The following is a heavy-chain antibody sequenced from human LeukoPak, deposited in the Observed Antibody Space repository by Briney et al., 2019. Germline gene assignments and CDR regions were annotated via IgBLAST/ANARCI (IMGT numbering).Heavy chain of an antibody. Sequence: PSETLSLTCTVSGGSLSSSSYYWGWIRQPPGKGLEWIGSIYYIGSTYYNPSLKSRVTISVDTSKNQFSLKLSSVTAADTAVYYCARRAFLCSGGSCYGRFFDYWGQGTLVTVSS. CDR1: GGSLSSSSYY. J-gene: IGHJ4*02. D-gene: IGHD2-15*01. CDR2: IYYIGST. CDR3: ARRAFLCSGGSCYGRFFDY. V-gene: IGHV4-39*01.